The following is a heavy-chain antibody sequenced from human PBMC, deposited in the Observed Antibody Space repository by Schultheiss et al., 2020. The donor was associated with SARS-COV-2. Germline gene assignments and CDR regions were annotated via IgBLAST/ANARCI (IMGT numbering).Heavy chain of an antibody. J-gene: IGHJ6*02. V-gene: IGHV4-39*01. Sequence: SQTLSLTCTVSGGSISSGGYYWSWIRQHPGKGLEWIGYIYYSGSTYYNPSLKSRVTISVDTSKNQFSLKLSSVTAADTAVYYCARQGPSVENYYYYGMDVWGQGTTVTVSS. CDR1: GGSISSGGYY. CDR2: IYYSGST. CDR3: ARQGPSVENYYYYGMDV.